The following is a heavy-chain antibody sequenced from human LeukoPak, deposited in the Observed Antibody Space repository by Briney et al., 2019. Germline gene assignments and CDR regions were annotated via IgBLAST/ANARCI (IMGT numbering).Heavy chain of an antibody. V-gene: IGHV3-74*01. CDR2: INNDGSST. CDR1: GFTFSSYE. Sequence: PGGSLRLSCAASGFTFSSYEMNWVRQAPGKGLEWVSRINNDGSSTSYADSVKGRFTISRDNAKNTLYLQMNSLRAEDTAVYHCARGRIYYFDYCGQGTLVTVSS. CDR3: ARGRIYYFDY. J-gene: IGHJ4*02.